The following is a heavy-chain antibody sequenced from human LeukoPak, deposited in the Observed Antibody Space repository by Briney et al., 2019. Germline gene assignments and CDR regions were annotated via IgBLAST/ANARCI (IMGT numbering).Heavy chain of an antibody. D-gene: IGHD5-12*01. CDR2: IYHSGST. CDR1: GYSISSGYY. CDR3: ARDNIVATADFDY. J-gene: IGHJ4*02. Sequence: PSETLSLTCTVSGYSISSGYYWGWIRQPPGKGLEWIGSIYHSGSTYYNPSLKSRVTISVDTSKNQFSLKLSSVTAADTAVYYCARDNIVATADFDYWGQGTLVTVSS. V-gene: IGHV4-38-2*02.